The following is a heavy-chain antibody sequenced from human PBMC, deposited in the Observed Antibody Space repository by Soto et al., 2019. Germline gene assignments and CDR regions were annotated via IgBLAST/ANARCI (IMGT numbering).Heavy chain of an antibody. CDR2: IIPIFGTA. D-gene: IGHD3-16*01. CDR1: GGTFSSYA. J-gene: IGHJ6*04. CDR3: ARGRWGEWLLRTYYYGMDV. V-gene: IGHV1-69*01. Sequence: QVQLVQSGAEVKKPGSSVKVSCKASGGTFSSYAISWVRQAPGQGLEWLGGIIPIFGTANYAQKFQGRVTITADESTSPAYMKLSSLRSEETAVYYCARGRWGEWLLRTYYYGMDVWGKGTTVTVSS.